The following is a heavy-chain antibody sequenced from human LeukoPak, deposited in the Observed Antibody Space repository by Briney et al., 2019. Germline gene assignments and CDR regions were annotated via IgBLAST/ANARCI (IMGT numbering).Heavy chain of an antibody. CDR3: AKDQREWELLSAFDY. V-gene: IGHV3-33*06. J-gene: IGHJ4*02. CDR2: IWYDGSNK. D-gene: IGHD1-26*01. CDR1: GFTFSSYG. Sequence: GGSLRLSCAASGFTFSSYGMHWVRQAPGKGLEWVAVIWYDGSNKYYADSVKGRFTISRDNSKNTLYLQMNSLRAEDTAVYYCAKDQREWELLSAFDYWGQGTLVTVSS.